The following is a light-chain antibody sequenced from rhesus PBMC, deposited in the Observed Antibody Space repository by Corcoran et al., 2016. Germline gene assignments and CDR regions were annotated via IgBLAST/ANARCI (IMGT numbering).Light chain of an antibody. J-gene: IGKJ3*01. CDR1: QGINNY. Sequence: DIQMTQSPSSLSASVGDRVTITCRASQGINNYLAWYQQKPGKAPMPLLYYASSLEPGVPARFSGRRSGTNYTLTINNLQPEDVATYFWQQYDISPFTFGPGTKLDIK. CDR3: QQYDISPFT. CDR2: YAS. V-gene: IGKV1-66*01.